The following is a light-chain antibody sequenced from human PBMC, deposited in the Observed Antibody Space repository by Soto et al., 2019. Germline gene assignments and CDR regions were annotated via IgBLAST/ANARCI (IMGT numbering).Light chain of an antibody. CDR2: QSY. Sequence: QSALTQPASVSGSPGQSITIACTGTSSDVGKYNLVSWYQQHPGKAPKDMILQSYNRPSGVSNRFAGSKFGNTASLTISGLQAEDEAAYYCCAYAATYTYVFGTGTKLTVL. CDR1: SSDVGKYNL. CDR3: CAYAATYTYV. V-gene: IGLV2-23*01. J-gene: IGLJ1*01.